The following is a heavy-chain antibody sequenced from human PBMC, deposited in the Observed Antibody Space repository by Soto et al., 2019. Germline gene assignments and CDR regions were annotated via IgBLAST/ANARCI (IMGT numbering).Heavy chain of an antibody. V-gene: IGHV4-39*01. CDR1: GGSISSSSYY. CDR3: ARRRGSDAFDI. Sequence: QLQLQESGPGLVKPSETLSLTCSVSGGSISSSSYYWGWIRQPPGKGLEWIGSIYYSGSTYYNPSLKSRVTISVDTSKHQLPLKLSSVTAADTAVYFCARRRGSDAFDIWGQGTMVTVSS. CDR2: IYYSGST. J-gene: IGHJ3*02. D-gene: IGHD1-26*01.